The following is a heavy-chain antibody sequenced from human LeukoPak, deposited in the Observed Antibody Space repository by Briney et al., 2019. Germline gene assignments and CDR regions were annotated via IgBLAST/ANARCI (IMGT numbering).Heavy chain of an antibody. CDR3: ARDSPLRTPGHY. CDR2: ISYDGSNK. V-gene: IGHV3-30-3*01. J-gene: IGHJ4*02. Sequence: GRSLRLSCAASGFTFSSYAMHWVRQAPGKGLEWVAVISYDGSNKYYADSVKGRFTISRDNSKNTLYLQMNSLRAEDTAVYYCARDSPLRTPGHYWGQGTLVTVSS. CDR1: GFTFSSYA.